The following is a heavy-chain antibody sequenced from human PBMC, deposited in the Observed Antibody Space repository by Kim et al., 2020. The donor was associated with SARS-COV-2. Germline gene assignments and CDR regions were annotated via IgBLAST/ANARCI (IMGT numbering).Heavy chain of an antibody. D-gene: IGHD3-10*01. CDR2: IRSKAYGGTT. V-gene: IGHV3-49*03. CDR1: GFTFGDYA. CDR3: TRDGGSDYYYGSGSYYSNWFDP. Sequence: GGSLTLSCTASGFTFGDYAMSWFRQAPGKGLEWVGFIRSKAYGGTTEYAASVKGRFTISRDDSKSIAYLQMNSLKTEDTAVYYCTRDGGSDYYYGSGSYYSNWFDPWGQGTLVTVSS. J-gene: IGHJ5*02.